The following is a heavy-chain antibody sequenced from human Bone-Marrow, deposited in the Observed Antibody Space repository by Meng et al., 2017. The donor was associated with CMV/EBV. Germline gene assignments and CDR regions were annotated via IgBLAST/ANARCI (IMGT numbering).Heavy chain of an antibody. CDR3: AYYSSSGYYYDF. CDR2: IQYDGRDK. Sequence: GGSLRLFCVASGFAFSGFGMHWVRQGPGKVLEWVAFIQYDGRDKYYADSVKGRFTISRDNSRNTVYLYMKSLRFEDTALYYCAYYSSSGYYYDFWGHGMLVTVSS. CDR1: GFAFSGFG. D-gene: IGHD2-2*01. V-gene: IGHV3-30*02. J-gene: IGHJ4*01.